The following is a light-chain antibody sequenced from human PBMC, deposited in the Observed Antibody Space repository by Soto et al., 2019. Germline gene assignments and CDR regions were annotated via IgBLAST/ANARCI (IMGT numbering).Light chain of an antibody. CDR1: QSISSW. CDR2: KAY. CDR3: QQYNSNPHT. Sequence: DIQMTQSPSTLSASVGDRVTITCRASQSISSWLAWYQQKPGKVPKLLIYKAYSLESGVPSRFSGSGSGTEFTLTISSLQPDDFATYYCQQYNSNPHTFGGGTKVEIK. J-gene: IGKJ4*01. V-gene: IGKV1-5*03.